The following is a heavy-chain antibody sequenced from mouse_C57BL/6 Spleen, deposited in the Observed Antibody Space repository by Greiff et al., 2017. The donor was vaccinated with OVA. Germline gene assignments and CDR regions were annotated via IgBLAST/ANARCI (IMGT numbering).Heavy chain of an antibody. CDR3: ARRGNSNYDFDY. D-gene: IGHD2-5*01. CDR1: GYTFTSYW. CDR2: IDPSDSYT. V-gene: IGHV1-59*01. J-gene: IGHJ2*01. Sequence: VQLQQPGAELVRPGTSVKLSCKASGYTFTSYWMHWVKQRPGQGLEWIGVIDPSDSYTNYNQKFKGKATLTVDTSSSTAYMQLSSLTSEDSAVYYCARRGNSNYDFDYWGQGTTLTVSS.